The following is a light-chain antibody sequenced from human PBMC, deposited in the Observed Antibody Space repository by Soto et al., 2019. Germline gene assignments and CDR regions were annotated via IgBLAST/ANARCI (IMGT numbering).Light chain of an antibody. CDR1: QSISSW. V-gene: IGKV1-5*03. J-gene: IGKJ1*01. CDR2: KAS. Sequence: DIQMTQSPSTLSASVGDRVTITCRASQSISSWLAWYQQKPGKAPNLLIYKASSLESGVPSRFSGSGSGTEFSLTISRLQPEDFATYYCQQYDTNPKTFGQGTKVDI. CDR3: QQYDTNPKT.